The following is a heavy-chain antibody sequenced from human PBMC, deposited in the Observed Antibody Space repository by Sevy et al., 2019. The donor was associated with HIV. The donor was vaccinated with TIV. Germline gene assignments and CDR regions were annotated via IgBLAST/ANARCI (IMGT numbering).Heavy chain of an antibody. D-gene: IGHD6-13*01. V-gene: IGHV5-51*01. CDR3: ARRGSSWSGLLSSPDYGMDV. CDR1: GYSFTSYW. CDR2: IYPGDSDT. Sequence: GESLKISCKGSGYSFTSYWIGWVRQMPGKGLEWMGIIYPGDSDTRYSPSFQGQVTISADKSIRTAYLQWSSLKASDTAMYYCARRGSSWSGLLSSPDYGMDVWGQGTTVTVSS. J-gene: IGHJ6*02.